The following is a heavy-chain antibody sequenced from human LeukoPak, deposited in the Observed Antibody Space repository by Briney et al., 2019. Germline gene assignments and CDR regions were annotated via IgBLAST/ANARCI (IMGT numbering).Heavy chain of an antibody. CDR1: GFTFSSYS. J-gene: IGHJ4*02. CDR2: ISSSSSTI. CDR3: ARGAGGYSSSWYRD. Sequence: GGSLRLSCAASGFTFSSYSMNWVRQAPGKGLEWVSSISSSSSTIYYADSVKGRFTISRDNAKNSLYLQMNSLRAEDTAVYYCARGAGGYSSSWYRDWGQGTLVTVSS. D-gene: IGHD6-13*01. V-gene: IGHV3-48*01.